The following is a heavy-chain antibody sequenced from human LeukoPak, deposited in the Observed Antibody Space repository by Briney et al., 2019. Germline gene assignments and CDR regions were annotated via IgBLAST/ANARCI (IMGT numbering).Heavy chain of an antibody. D-gene: IGHD3-3*01. J-gene: IGHJ4*02. CDR2: INHSGST. CDR3: ARGGRITIFGVVIPPRYYFDY. Sequence: SETLSLTCAVYGGSFSGYYWSWIRQPPGKGLEWIGEINHSGSTNYNPSLKSRVTISVDTSKNQFSLKLSSVTAAGTAVYYCARGGRITIFGVVIPPRYYFDYWGQGTLVTVSS. CDR1: GGSFSGYY. V-gene: IGHV4-34*01.